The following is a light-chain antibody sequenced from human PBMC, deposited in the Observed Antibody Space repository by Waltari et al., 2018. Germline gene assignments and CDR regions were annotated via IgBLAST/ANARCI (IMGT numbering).Light chain of an antibody. J-gene: IGLJ3*02. CDR1: SSDVGFYNY. Sequence: QSALTQPASVSGSPGPSITISCTAPSSDVGFYNYVLWYQQHPGKAPKLIIYDVSERPSGVSDRFSGSNSGNTASLTISGLQAEDEADYYCNSYTGSSSWVFGGGTKLAVL. CDR3: NSYTGSSSWV. CDR2: DVS. V-gene: IGLV2-14*01.